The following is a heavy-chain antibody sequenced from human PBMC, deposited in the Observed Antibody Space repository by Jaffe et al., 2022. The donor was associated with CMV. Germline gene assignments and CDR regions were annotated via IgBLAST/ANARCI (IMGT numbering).Heavy chain of an antibody. D-gene: IGHD3-22*01. CDR2: ISGSGGST. CDR1: GFTFSSYA. J-gene: IGHJ4*02. CDR3: AKVLGDYYDSSGYFFDY. Sequence: EVQLVESGGGLVQPGGSLRLSCAASGFTFSSYAMSWVRQAPGKGLEWVSAISGSGGSTYYADSVKGRFTISRDNSKNTLYLQMNSLRAEDTAVYYCAKVLGDYYDSSGYFFDYWGQGTLVTVSS. V-gene: IGHV3-23*04.